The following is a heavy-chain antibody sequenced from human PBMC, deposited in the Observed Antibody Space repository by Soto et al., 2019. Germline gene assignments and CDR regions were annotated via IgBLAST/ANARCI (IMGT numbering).Heavy chain of an antibody. J-gene: IGHJ4*02. CDR2: ISDTGSSH. Sequence: PGGSLRLSCVGSGLTFSSYGMHWVRQAPGKGLECVAVISDTGSSHYYAASVEGRFTISRENSKNTLSLHMDRLRVEDTAVYYCAKDRGGDCPDNSCYFGADYWGQGTPVTVS. D-gene: IGHD2-2*01. CDR3: AKDRGGDCPDNSCYFGADY. V-gene: IGHV3-30*18. CDR1: GLTFSSYG.